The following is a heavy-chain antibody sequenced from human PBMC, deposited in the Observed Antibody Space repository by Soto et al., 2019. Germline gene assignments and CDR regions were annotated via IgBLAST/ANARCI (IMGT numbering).Heavy chain of an antibody. CDR3: ASAGDGYNYPFDY. J-gene: IGHJ4*02. CDR2: IIPIFGTA. V-gene: IGHV1-69*13. D-gene: IGHD5-12*01. CDR1: GGTFSSYA. Sequence: SVKVSCKASGGTFSSYAISWVRQAPGQGLEWMGGIIPIFGTANYAQKFQGRVTITADESTSTAYMELSSLRSEDTAVYYCASAGDGYNYPFDYWGQGTLVTVPQ.